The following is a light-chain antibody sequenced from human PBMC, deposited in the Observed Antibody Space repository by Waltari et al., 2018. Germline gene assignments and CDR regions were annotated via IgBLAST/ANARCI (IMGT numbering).Light chain of an antibody. CDR1: GSNIGSNA. CDR2: SNS. Sequence: QSVLTQPPSASGTPGQRVTISCSGRGSNIGSNAVRWYQQLPGTAPKLLIYSNSLRPSGVPDRFSGSKSGTSASLAISGLQSEDEADYYCAAWDDSLNRVFGGGTKLTVL. V-gene: IGLV1-44*01. J-gene: IGLJ2*01. CDR3: AAWDDSLNRV.